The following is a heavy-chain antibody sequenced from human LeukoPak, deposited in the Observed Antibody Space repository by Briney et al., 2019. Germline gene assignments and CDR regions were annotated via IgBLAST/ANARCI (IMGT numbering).Heavy chain of an antibody. CDR1: GFTFSSYA. CDR3: ARRAGSYSHSHDY. Sequence: PGGSLRLSCAASGFTFSSYAMTWVRQAPGKGLQWVSAISGGGVSTYYADSVRGRFIISKDNSKNTLYLQMNSLRAEDTAVYYCARRAGSYSHSHDYWGQGTLVTVSS. V-gene: IGHV3-23*01. J-gene: IGHJ4*02. CDR2: ISGGGVST. D-gene: IGHD2-15*01.